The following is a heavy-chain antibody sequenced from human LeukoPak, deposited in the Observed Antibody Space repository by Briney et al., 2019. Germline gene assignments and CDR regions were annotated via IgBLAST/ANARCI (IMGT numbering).Heavy chain of an antibody. D-gene: IGHD3-22*01. J-gene: IGHJ4*02. V-gene: IGHV3-21*01. CDR3: ARGVYYYDSSGYYGGVYFDY. Sequence: GGSLRLSCAASGFTFSSYNMNWVRQAPGKGLEWVSSISSSSSYIYYADSVKGRFTISRDNAKNSLYLQMNSPRAEDTAVYYCARGVYYYDSSGYYGGVYFDYWGQGTLVTVSS. CDR2: ISSSSSYI. CDR1: GFTFSSYN.